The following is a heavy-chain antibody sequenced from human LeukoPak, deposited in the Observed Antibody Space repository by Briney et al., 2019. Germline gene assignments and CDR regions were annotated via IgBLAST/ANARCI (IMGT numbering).Heavy chain of an antibody. CDR2: ISDSGDQT. Sequence: GGSLTLSCVASGFTFSKYDMSWVRQAPGKGLEWVSGISDSGDQTYYADSVRARFTISRDNSKHTLYLQVNSLRAEDTALYYCAKEITLTTAYFDYWGQGTLVTVSS. CDR1: GFTFSKYD. J-gene: IGHJ4*02. CDR3: AKEITLTTAYFDY. D-gene: IGHD4-17*01. V-gene: IGHV3-23*01.